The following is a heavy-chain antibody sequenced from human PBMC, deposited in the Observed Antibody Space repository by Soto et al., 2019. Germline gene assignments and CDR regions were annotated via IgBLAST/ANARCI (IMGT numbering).Heavy chain of an antibody. CDR3: AKGPYGDSFF. D-gene: IGHD4-17*01. CDR1: SFTFTSYD. Sequence: QVQLVESGGGVVQPGRSLRLSCAAPSFTFTSYDLHWVRQAPGKGLEWVAFISSDGTKKYYADSVKGRFTISRDNSKNTLYLQMNSLRPEDTAVYHCAKGPYGDSFFWGQGTLLTVSS. V-gene: IGHV3-30*18. CDR2: ISSDGTKK. J-gene: IGHJ4*02.